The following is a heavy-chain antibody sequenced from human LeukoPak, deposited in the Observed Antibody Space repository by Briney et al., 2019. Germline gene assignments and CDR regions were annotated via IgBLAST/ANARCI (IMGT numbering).Heavy chain of an antibody. CDR3: ARGVGYSSGWYVGYYYYYYMDV. Sequence: GSLRLSCAASGFTFSDYYMSWIRQPPGKGLEWIGSIYHSGSTYYNPSLKSRVTISVDTSKNQFSLKLSSVTAADTAVYYCARGVGYSSGWYVGYYYYYYMDVWGKGTTVTVSS. D-gene: IGHD6-19*01. CDR1: GFTFSDYY. CDR2: IYHSGST. J-gene: IGHJ6*03. V-gene: IGHV4-38-2*01.